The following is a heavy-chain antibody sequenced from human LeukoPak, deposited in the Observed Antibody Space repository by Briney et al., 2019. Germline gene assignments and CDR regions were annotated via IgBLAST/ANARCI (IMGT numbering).Heavy chain of an antibody. CDR2: IYYSGST. Sequence: TSSETLSLTCTVSGGSISSSSYYRGWIRQPPGKGLEWIGSIYYSGSTYYNPSLKSRVTISVDTSKNQFSLKLSSVTAADTAVYYCASDEVAWKYYDSSGSILDYWGQGTLVTVSS. CDR1: GGSISSSSYY. CDR3: ASDEVAWKYYDSSGSILDY. V-gene: IGHV4-39*01. J-gene: IGHJ4*02. D-gene: IGHD3-22*01.